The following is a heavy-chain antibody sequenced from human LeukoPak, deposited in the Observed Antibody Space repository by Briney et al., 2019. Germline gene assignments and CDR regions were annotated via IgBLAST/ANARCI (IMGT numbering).Heavy chain of an antibody. CDR1: GFTFSDYY. CDR3: ASAHYYDSSGYSFDY. V-gene: IGHV3-11*01. Sequence: GGSLRLSCAASGFTFSDYYMSWIRQAPGKGLEWVSYISSSGSTIYYADSVKGRFTISGDNAKNSLYLQMNSLRAEDTAVYYCASAHYYDSSGYSFDYWGQGTLVTVSS. CDR2: ISSSGSTI. D-gene: IGHD3-22*01. J-gene: IGHJ4*02.